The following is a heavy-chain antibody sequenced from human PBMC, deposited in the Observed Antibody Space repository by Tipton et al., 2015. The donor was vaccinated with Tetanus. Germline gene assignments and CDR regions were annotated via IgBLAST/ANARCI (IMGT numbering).Heavy chain of an antibody. CDR1: GYTVTGFF. D-gene: IGHD3-3*01. V-gene: IGHV1-2*02. Sequence: QVQLVQSGAEVKKPGASVKVSCKAYGYTVTGFFMHWVRQAPGQGLEWIGWITPNNGDTKSAHRFQDRVAMTADRSTYTVFLVMNGLRQDDTAVYFCARGSLRKGFLEWHFDYWGQGALVTVSS. J-gene: IGHJ4*02. CDR2: ITPNNGDT. CDR3: ARGSLRKGFLEWHFDY.